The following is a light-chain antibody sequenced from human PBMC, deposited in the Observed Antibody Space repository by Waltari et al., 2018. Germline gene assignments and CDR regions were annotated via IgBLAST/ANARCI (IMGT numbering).Light chain of an antibody. V-gene: IGLV4-69*01. CDR1: SGHSSNI. CDR2: VNSDGSH. Sequence: QLVLTQSPSASASLGASVKLTCTLSSGHSSNIIAWLQQQPGKGPRYLMKVNSDGSHRKGDEIPDRFSGSSSVAERYLTISSLQSEDEADYYCETGGHGTWVFGGGTKLTVL. J-gene: IGLJ3*02. CDR3: ETGGHGTWV.